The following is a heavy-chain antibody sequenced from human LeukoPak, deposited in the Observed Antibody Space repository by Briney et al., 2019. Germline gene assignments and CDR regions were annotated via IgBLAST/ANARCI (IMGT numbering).Heavy chain of an antibody. D-gene: IGHD6-6*01. J-gene: IGHJ4*02. CDR2: IYYSGST. CDR3: ARSVRSSSGAFDY. CDR1: GGSLSSYY. V-gene: IGHV4-59*01. Sequence: SETLSLTCTVSGGSLSSYYWSWIRQPPGKGLEWIGYIYYSGSTNYNPSLKSRVTISVDTSKNQFSLKLSSVTAADTAVYYCARSVRSSSGAFDYWGQGTLVTVSS.